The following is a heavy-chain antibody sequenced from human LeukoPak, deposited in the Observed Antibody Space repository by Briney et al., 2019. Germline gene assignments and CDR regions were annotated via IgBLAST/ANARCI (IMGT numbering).Heavy chain of an antibody. CDR2: ISDRGGST. D-gene: IGHD3-9*01. CDR3: AKPPGILTGLSYYFDY. Sequence: GGSLRLSCAASGFTFSSYAMSWVRQAPGKGLEWVSAISDRGGSTYYADSVKGRLTIARNNSKHTLYMQMNSLRAEDTAVYYCAKPPGILTGLSYYFDYWGQGTLVTVSS. J-gene: IGHJ4*02. CDR1: GFTFSSYA. V-gene: IGHV3-23*01.